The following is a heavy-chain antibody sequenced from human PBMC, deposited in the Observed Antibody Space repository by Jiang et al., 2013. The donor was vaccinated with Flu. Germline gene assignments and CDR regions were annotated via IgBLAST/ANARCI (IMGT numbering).Heavy chain of an antibody. CDR3: ARGPYGDYGLGDYYYGMDV. CDR2: IKQDGSEK. Sequence: GGGLVQPGGSLRLSCAASGFTFSSYWMSWVRQAPGKGLEWVANIKQDGSEKYYVDSVKGRFTISRDNAKNSLYLQMNSLRAEDTAVYYCARGPYGDYGLGDYYYGMDVWGKGTTVTVSS. J-gene: IGHJ6*04. CDR1: GFTFSSYW. D-gene: IGHD4-17*01. V-gene: IGHV3-7*03.